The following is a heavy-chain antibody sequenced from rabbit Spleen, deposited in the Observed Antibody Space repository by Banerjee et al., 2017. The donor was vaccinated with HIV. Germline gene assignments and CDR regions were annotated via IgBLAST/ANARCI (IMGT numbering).Heavy chain of an antibody. J-gene: IGHJ4*01. CDR3: ATYVDYDGDFNL. CDR1: GFDFSSNYY. D-gene: IGHD2-1*01. CDR2: VDSGVSGYT. V-gene: IGHV1S45*01. Sequence: QEQLVESGGGLVQPEGSLTLTCKASGFDFSSNYYMCWVRQAPGKGLEWIACVDSGVSGYTYYTNWAKGRFTISKTSSTTVTLQMTSLTAADTATYFCATYVDYDGDFNLWGQGTLVTVS.